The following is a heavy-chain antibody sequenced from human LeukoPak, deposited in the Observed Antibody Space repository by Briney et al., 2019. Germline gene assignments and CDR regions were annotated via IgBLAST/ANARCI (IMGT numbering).Heavy chain of an antibody. J-gene: IGHJ4*02. CDR3: ARALCGYSYGYDY. CDR2: IDWDDDR. Sequence: SGPALVRPTQTLTLTCTFSGFSLSTSGMCVSWIRQPPGKALEWLARIDWDDDRYYSTSLKTRLTISKDTSKNQVVLTMTNMDPVDTATYYCARALCGYSYGYDYWGQGTLVTVSS. D-gene: IGHD5-18*01. V-gene: IGHV2-70*11. CDR1: GFSLSTSGMC.